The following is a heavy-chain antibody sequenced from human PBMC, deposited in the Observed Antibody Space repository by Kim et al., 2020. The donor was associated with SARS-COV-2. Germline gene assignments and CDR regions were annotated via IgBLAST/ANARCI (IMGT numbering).Heavy chain of an antibody. CDR3: ARGHHSLDV. V-gene: IGHV3-7*03. Sequence: PGGSLRLSCAGSGFTSSEWWMSWVRQAAGKGLEWVTYIKQDGSENYYADSVKGRFIISRDNARNSLFLQMNSLRVEDTAVYYCARGHHSLDVWGQGSTVIVSS. D-gene: IGHD4-4*01. CDR1: GFTSSEWW. J-gene: IGHJ6*02. CDR2: IKQDGSEN.